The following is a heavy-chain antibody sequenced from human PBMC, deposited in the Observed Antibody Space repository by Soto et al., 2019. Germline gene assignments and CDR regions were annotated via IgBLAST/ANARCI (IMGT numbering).Heavy chain of an antibody. CDR3: ARGSGYASPSNY. J-gene: IGHJ4*02. D-gene: IGHD5-12*01. CDR2: INHSGST. Sequence: SETLSLTCAVYGGSFSGYYWSWIRQPPGKGLERIGEINHSGSTNYNPSLKSRVTISVDTSKNQFSLKLSSVTAADTAVYYCARGSGYASPSNYWGQGTLVTVSS. V-gene: IGHV4-34*01. CDR1: GGSFSGYY.